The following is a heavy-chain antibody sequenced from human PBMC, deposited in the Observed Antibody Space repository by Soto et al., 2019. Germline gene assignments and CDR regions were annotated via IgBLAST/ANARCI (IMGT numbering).Heavy chain of an antibody. V-gene: IGHV4-4*07. CDR2: VYATGTT. CDR1: GGSISKFY. CDR3: VRDGSKSLRDWFDP. Sequence: SETLSLTCNVSGGSISKFYCAWIRKTAGNGLEWMGRVYATGTTDYNPSLRSRVAMSVDISKKTFSLRLRSVTGADSGVYYCVRDGSKSLRDWFDPWGQGILVTVS. J-gene: IGHJ5*02.